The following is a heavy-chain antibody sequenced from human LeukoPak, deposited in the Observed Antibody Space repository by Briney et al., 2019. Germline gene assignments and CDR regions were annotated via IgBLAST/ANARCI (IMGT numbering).Heavy chain of an antibody. J-gene: IGHJ4*02. D-gene: IGHD2-21*02. CDR2: ISDDETYK. CDR3: AKDFPVVVTDFDY. CDR1: GFTFNSYS. V-gene: IGHV3-30-3*01. Sequence: GGSLRLSCAASGFTFNSYSMHWVRQAPGKGLEWVTAISDDETYKFYADSVKGRFTISRDNSKNTLYLQMNSLRAEDTAVYYCAKDFPVVVTDFDYWGQGTLVTVSS.